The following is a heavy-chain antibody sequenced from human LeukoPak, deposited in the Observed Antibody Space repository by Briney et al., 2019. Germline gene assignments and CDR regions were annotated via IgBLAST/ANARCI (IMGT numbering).Heavy chain of an antibody. D-gene: IGHD6-19*01. CDR3: VGSSGWWGFDY. Sequence: GGSLRLSCAASGFTFSSYAMHWVRQAPGKGLEWVAVISYDGSNKYYADSVKGRFTISRDNSKNTLYLQMNSLRAEDTAVYYCVGSSGWWGFDYWGQGTLVTVSS. V-gene: IGHV3-30*04. J-gene: IGHJ4*02. CDR2: ISYDGSNK. CDR1: GFTFSSYA.